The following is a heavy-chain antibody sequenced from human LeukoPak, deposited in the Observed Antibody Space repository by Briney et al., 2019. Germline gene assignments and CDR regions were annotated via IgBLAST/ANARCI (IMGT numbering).Heavy chain of an antibody. CDR2: INHSGST. CDR1: GGSISSSNW. Sequence: SETLSLTCAVSGGSISSSNWWSWVRQPPGKGLEWIGEINHSGSTNYNPSLKSRVTISVDTSKNQFSLKLSSVTAADTAVYYCARGPRPKRITGTTTDAFDIWGQGTMVTVSS. D-gene: IGHD1-20*01. CDR3: ARGPRPKRITGTTTDAFDI. J-gene: IGHJ3*02. V-gene: IGHV4-4*02.